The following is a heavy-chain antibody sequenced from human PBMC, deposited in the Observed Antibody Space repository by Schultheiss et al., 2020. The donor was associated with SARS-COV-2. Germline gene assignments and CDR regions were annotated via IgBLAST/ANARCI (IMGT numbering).Heavy chain of an antibody. CDR1: GGSFSDFY. D-gene: IGHD4-17*01. CDR3: AVTTVTRRFDAFDI. CDR2: INHSGST. Sequence: SQTLSLTCAVYGGSFSDFYWSWIRQPPGKGLEWIGEINHSGSTNYNPSLKSRVTMSVDKSKNQFSLKLSSVTAADTAVYYCAVTTVTRRFDAFDIWGQGTMVT. V-gene: IGHV4-34*01. J-gene: IGHJ3*02.